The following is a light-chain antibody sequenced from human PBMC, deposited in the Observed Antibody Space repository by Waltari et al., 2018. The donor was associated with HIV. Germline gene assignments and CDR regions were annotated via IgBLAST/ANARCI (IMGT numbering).Light chain of an antibody. J-gene: IGLJ1*01. CDR3: CSYAGSSTHV. CDR2: EVN. Sequence: QSALTQPASVSGSPGQSTTISCTGTSSDVGRYNVVSWYQQHPGKAPKLMIYEVNKRPAGVSNRFSGSKSGNTASLTISGLQAEDEADYHCCSYAGSSTHVFGTGTKVTVL. CDR1: SSDVGRYNV. V-gene: IGLV2-23*02.